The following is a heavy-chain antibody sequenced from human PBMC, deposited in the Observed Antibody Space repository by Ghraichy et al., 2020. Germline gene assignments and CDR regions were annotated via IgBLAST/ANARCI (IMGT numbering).Heavy chain of an antibody. CDR2: ISGSGGST. CDR1: GFTFSSYA. D-gene: IGHD1-14*01. CDR3: AKYRSTGSWDYYYMDV. J-gene: IGHJ6*03. V-gene: IGHV3-23*01. Sequence: GESLNISCAASGFTFSSYAMSWVRQAPGKGLEWVSVISGSGGSTYYADSVKGRFTISRDNSKNTLYLQMNSLRAEDTAVYYCAKYRSTGSWDYYYMDVWGKGTTVTVSS.